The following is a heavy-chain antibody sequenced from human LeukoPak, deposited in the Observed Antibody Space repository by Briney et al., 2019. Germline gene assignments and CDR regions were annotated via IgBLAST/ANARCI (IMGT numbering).Heavy chain of an antibody. V-gene: IGHV4-38-2*02. J-gene: IGHJ6*03. CDR1: GYSIRSGYS. D-gene: IGHD2-21*02. CDR3: ARVDCGGDCWGSYYYYYMDV. Sequence: SETLSLTCTVSGYSIRSGYSWGWIRQPPGQGLEWIGSIYQSGSTYYNPSLKSRVTISVDTSKNHFSLKLKSVTAADTAVYYCARVDCGGDCWGSYYYYYMDVWGKGTTVTISS. CDR2: IYQSGST.